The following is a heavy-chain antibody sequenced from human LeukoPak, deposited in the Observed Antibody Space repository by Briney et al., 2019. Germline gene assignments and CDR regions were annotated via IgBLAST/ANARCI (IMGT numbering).Heavy chain of an antibody. V-gene: IGHV4-38-2*02. Sequence: PSETLSLTCTVSGYSISSGYYWGWIRQPPGKGLEWIGSIYHSGSTYYNPSLKSRVTISVDTSKNQFSLKLSSVTAADTAVYYCARDPSHYGDIRISLYNWFDPWGQGTLVTVSS. CDR2: IYHSGST. J-gene: IGHJ5*02. D-gene: IGHD4-17*01. CDR3: ARDPSHYGDIRISLYNWFDP. CDR1: GYSISSGYY.